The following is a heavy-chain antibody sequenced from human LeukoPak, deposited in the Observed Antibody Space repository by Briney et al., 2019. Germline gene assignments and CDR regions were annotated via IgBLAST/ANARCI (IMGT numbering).Heavy chain of an antibody. D-gene: IGHD3-22*01. CDR3: AKDTGAYYYDSSDNPEPLSY. V-gene: IGHV3-30*18. CDR1: GFTFSTYG. CDR2: ISYDGNKK. J-gene: IGHJ4*02. Sequence: GRSLRLSCAASGFTFSTYGMHWVRQAPGKGLEWVAVISYDGNKKYSADSVKGRFTISRDNSKNTLYLQMNSLRADDTAVYYCAKDTGAYYYDSSDNPEPLSYWGQGTLVTVSS.